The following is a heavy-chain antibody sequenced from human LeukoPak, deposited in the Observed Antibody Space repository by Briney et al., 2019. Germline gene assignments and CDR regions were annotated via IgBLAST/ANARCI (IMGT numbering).Heavy chain of an antibody. CDR3: ASLIAVAGTSAFDI. V-gene: IGHV3-74*01. D-gene: IGHD6-19*01. CDR1: GFTFSSYW. CDR2: INSDGSST. J-gene: IGHJ3*02. Sequence: GGSLRLSCAASGFTFSSYWMHWVRQAPGKGLVWVSRINSDGSSTSYADSVKGRFTISRDNAKNTLYLQMNSLRAEDTAVYYCASLIAVAGTSAFDIWGQGTMVTVSS.